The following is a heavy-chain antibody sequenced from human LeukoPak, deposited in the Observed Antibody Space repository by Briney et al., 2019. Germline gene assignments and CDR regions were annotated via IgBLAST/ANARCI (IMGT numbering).Heavy chain of an antibody. V-gene: IGHV3-53*01. J-gene: IGHJ3*02. CDR2: IYSDGSI. CDR1: GFSVRSNY. Sequence: GGSLRLSCAASGFSVRSNYISWVRQAPGKGLEWVSMIYSDGSIFHADSVKGRFTMSRDNSRNTLDLQMNSLRVEDTAVYFCARDRRRLRGMNGDGDAFDIWGQGTMVTVSS. D-gene: IGHD1-1*01. CDR3: ARDRRRLRGMNGDGDAFDI.